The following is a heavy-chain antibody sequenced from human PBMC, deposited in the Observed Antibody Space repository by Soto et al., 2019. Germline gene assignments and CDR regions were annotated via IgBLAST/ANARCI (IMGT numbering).Heavy chain of an antibody. V-gene: IGHV1-69*13. Sequence: ASVKVSCKASGGTFSSYAISWVRQAPGQGLEWMGGIIPTFGTANYAQKFQGRVTITADESTSTAYMELSSLRSEDTAVYYCARGRDIVVVPAAMYYFDYWGQGTLVTVSS. J-gene: IGHJ4*02. CDR3: ARGRDIVVVPAAMYYFDY. D-gene: IGHD2-2*01. CDR1: GGTFSSYA. CDR2: IIPTFGTA.